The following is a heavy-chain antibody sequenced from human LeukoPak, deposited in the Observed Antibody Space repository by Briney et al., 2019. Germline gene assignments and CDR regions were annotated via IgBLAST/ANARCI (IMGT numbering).Heavy chain of an antibody. D-gene: IGHD3-9*01. CDR2: IKQDGSEK. Sequence: PGGSLRLSCAASGFTFSSYWMSWVRQAPGKGLEWVANIKQDGSEKYYVDSVEGRFTISRDNAKNSLYLQMNSLRAEDTAVYYCARILAYDILTGYWYFDLWGRGTLVTVSS. CDR3: ARILAYDILTGYWYFDL. CDR1: GFTFSSYW. J-gene: IGHJ2*01. V-gene: IGHV3-7*01.